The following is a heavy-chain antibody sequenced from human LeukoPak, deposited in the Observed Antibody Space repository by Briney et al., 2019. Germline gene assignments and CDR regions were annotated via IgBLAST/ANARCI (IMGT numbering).Heavy chain of an antibody. V-gene: IGHV4-34*01. CDR2: INHSGST. D-gene: IGHD3-16*02. CDR3: ARHGEVFGDYPYYYMDV. CDR1: GGSFSGYY. Sequence: PSETLSLTCAVYGGSFSGYYWSWIRQPPGKGLEWIGEINHSGSTNYNPSLKSRVTISVDTSKNLFSLKLSSVTAADTAVYYCARHGEVFGDYPYYYMDVWGKGTTVIISS. J-gene: IGHJ6*03.